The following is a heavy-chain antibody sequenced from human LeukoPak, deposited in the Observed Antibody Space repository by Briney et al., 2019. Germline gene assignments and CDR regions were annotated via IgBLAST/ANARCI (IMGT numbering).Heavy chain of an antibody. CDR2: IYHSGST. Sequence: PSETLSLTCAVSGGSISSSNWWSWVRQPPGKGLEWIGEIYHSGSTNYNPSLKSRVTISVDTSKNQFSLKLSSVTAADTAVYYCARVRSSSWYNWFDPWGQGTLVTVSS. CDR1: GGSISSSNW. V-gene: IGHV4-4*02. J-gene: IGHJ5*02. D-gene: IGHD6-13*01. CDR3: ARVRSSSWYNWFDP.